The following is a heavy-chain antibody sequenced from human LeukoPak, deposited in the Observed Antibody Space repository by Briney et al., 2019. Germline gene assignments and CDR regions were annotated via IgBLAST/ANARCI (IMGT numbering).Heavy chain of an antibody. V-gene: IGHV3-21*01. CDR3: ARSSGSYLGY. J-gene: IGHJ4*02. D-gene: IGHD1-26*01. Sequence: GGSPRLSCAASGFTFSSYSMNWVRQAPGKGLEWVSSISSSSSYIYYADSVKGRFTISRDNAKNSLYLQMNSLRAEDTAVYYCARSSGSYLGYWGQGTLVTVSS. CDR2: ISSSSSYI. CDR1: GFTFSSYS.